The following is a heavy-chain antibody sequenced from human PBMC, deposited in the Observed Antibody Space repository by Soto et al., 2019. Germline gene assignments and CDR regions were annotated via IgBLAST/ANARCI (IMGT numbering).Heavy chain of an antibody. D-gene: IGHD5-18*01. Sequence: SDTLSLTCTVSGGSISRGGYYWSWIRQHPGKGLEWIGYIYYSGSTYYNPSLKSRVTISVDTSKNQFSLKLSSVTAADTAVYYCARDSRMGGYSYGPFDYWGQGTLVTVSS. CDR3: ARDSRMGGYSYGPFDY. J-gene: IGHJ4*02. V-gene: IGHV4-31*03. CDR2: IYYSGST. CDR1: GGSISRGGYY.